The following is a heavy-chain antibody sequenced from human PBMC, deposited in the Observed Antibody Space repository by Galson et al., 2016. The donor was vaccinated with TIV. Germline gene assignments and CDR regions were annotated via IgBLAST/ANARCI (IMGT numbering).Heavy chain of an antibody. Sequence: VKVSCKASGYTFTSYHLHWVRQAPGQGLEWMGIIKDTGVTTTYPQRFQGRLTITRDTSTTTVYMELSSLRSEDTAVYYCAREMPATFFSDYWGQGTLVTVSS. D-gene: IGHD2-2*01. V-gene: IGHV1-46*01. J-gene: IGHJ4*02. CDR2: IKDTGVTT. CDR3: AREMPATFFSDY. CDR1: GYTFTSYH.